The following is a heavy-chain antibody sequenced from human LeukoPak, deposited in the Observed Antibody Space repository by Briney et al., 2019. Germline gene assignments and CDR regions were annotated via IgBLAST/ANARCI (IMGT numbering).Heavy chain of an antibody. V-gene: IGHV3-7*01. CDR1: GFSFSTDW. CDR3: ARDSAGNDY. D-gene: IGHD6-13*01. J-gene: IGHJ4*02. CDR2: IQQDGSER. Sequence: AQSLRLSCAVSGFSFSTDWMSWVRLPQDKGRELVDNIQQDGSERYYVDSVNGRFTISRDNAKSSLYLQMNSLRAEDTAMYYCARDSAGNDYWGQETLVTVSS.